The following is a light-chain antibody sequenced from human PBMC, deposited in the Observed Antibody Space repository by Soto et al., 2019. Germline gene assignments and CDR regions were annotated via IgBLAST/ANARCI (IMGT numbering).Light chain of an antibody. CDR1: SGHSSYA. Sequence: QPVLTQSPSASASLGASVKLTCTLSSGHSSYAIAWHQQQPEKGPRYLMKLNSDDTHTKGDGIPDRFSGSSSGAERYLTISSLQSEDEADYYCQTWGTGPWVFGGGTQLTVL. CDR3: QTWGTGPWV. CDR2: LNSDDTH. V-gene: IGLV4-69*01. J-gene: IGLJ3*02.